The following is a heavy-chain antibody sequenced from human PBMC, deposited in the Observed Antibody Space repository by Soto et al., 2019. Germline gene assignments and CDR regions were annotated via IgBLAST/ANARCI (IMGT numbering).Heavy chain of an antibody. CDR2: IIPILGIA. D-gene: IGHD2-15*01. J-gene: IGHJ4*02. V-gene: IGHV1-69*02. CDR3: ARGGCSGGSCYGNFDY. Sequence: QVQLVQSGAEVKKPGSSVKVSCKASGGTFSSYTISWVRQAPGQGLEWMGRIIPILGIANYAQKFQGRVTMTADKSTSTAYMELSSLRSEDTAVYYCARGGCSGGSCYGNFDYWGQGTLVTVSS. CDR1: GGTFSSYT.